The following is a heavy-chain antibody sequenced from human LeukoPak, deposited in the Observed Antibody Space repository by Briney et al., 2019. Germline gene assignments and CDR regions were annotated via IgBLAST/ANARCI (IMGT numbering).Heavy chain of an antibody. V-gene: IGHV4-39*07. CDR2: IYYSGST. CDR3: ASQRAHPWSDYDILTGYYRAYYYYYYYMDV. Sequence: ASETLSLTCTVSGGSISSSSYYWGWIRQPPGKGLEWIGSIYYSGSTYYNPSLKSRVTISVDTSKNQFSLKLSSVTAADTAVYYCASQRAHPWSDYDILTGYYRAYYYYYYYMDVWGKGTTVTVSS. J-gene: IGHJ6*03. D-gene: IGHD3-9*01. CDR1: GGSISSSSYY.